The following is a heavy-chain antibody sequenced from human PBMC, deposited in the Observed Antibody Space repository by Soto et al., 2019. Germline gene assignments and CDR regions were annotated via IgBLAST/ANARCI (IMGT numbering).Heavy chain of an antibody. V-gene: IGHV3-33*01. D-gene: IGHD2-2*01. CDR3: ARGPGTSYFDD. J-gene: IGHJ4*02. CDR2: IWSGGSNE. Sequence: QVQLVESGGGVVQPGRSLRLSCAASGFTFSSYGMHWVRQAPGKGLEWVAVIWSGGSNENYADSVKGRFTISRDNSKNMLYLQMNSLRAEDTAVYYCARGPGTSYFDDWGQGSLVTVSS. CDR1: GFTFSSYG.